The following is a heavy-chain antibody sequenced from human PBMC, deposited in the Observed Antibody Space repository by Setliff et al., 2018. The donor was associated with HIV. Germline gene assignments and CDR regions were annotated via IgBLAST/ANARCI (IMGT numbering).Heavy chain of an antibody. Sequence: LSLTCTVSGGSISISSHYWGWIRQPPGKGLEWIGRIYHSGITYYNASLKSRVSISVDTSKNQFSVKLNSVTAADTAVYYCARSISLLRGPLGDVFDIWGQGTMVTVSS. V-gene: IGHV4-39*01. CDR2: IYHSGIT. CDR3: ARSISLLRGPLGDVFDI. CDR1: GGSISISSHY. D-gene: IGHD3-10*01. J-gene: IGHJ3*02.